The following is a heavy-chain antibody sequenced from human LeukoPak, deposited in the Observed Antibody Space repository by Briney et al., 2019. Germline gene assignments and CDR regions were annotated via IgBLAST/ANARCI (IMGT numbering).Heavy chain of an antibody. D-gene: IGHD3-22*01. V-gene: IGHV3-21*01. CDR3: ARDPYYYDSSGYLAAEGHAFDI. CDR1: GFTFSSYS. Sequence: GGSLRLSCAASGFTFSSYSINWVRQAPGKGLEWVSSISSSSSYIYYADSVKGRFTISRDNAKNSLYLQMNSLRAEDTAVYYCARDPYYYDSSGYLAAEGHAFDIWGQGTMVTVSS. CDR2: ISSSSSYI. J-gene: IGHJ3*02.